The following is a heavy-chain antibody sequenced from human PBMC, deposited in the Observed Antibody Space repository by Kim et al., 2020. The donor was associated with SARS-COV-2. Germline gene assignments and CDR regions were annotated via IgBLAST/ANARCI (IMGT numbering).Heavy chain of an antibody. V-gene: IGHV1-69*13. CDR1: GGTFSRYV. CDR2: IIPGFGTA. D-gene: IGHD3-10*01. Sequence: SVKVSCKASGGTFSRYVITWVRQAPGQGLEWMGGIIPGFGTASYGQKVQGRLTITADESTSTVYLELSSLRSEDTAVYFCARDKFGDSYNYFDYWGQGTLVTIS. CDR3: ARDKFGDSYNYFDY. J-gene: IGHJ4*02.